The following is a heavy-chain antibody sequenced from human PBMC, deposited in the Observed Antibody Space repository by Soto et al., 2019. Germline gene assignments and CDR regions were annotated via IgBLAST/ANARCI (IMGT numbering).Heavy chain of an antibody. CDR2: ITPMIGTT. CDR1: RGTFYTCA. Sequence: QVHLVQSGAEVKRPGSSVRVSCRASRGTFYTCAFTWVRQAPGQGLEWMGGITPMIGTTKYAQKFHGRVTFSADESASTAYVQLSNLRSDDTAVYYCARDVSAMTSVFGFWGKGTLITVSS. J-gene: IGHJ4*02. D-gene: IGHD3-10*01. CDR3: ARDVSAMTSVFGF. V-gene: IGHV1-69*01.